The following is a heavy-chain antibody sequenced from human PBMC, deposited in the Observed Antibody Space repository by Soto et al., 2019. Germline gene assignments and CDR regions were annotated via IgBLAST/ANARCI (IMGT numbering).Heavy chain of an antibody. J-gene: IGHJ4*01. CDR3: AGSLTTAASLDY. CDR1: GFTVSNNH. CDR2: VHGGGST. V-gene: IGHV3-53*01. Sequence: VQLVESGGGLIQPGGSLRLSCAASGFTVSNNHMTWVRQAAGKGLELVSFVHGGGSTSYADSVKGRFTISRDNSKNTLYLHMDILRAEDTARYYCAGSLTTAASLDYWGRGTLVTVSS. D-gene: IGHD1-1*01.